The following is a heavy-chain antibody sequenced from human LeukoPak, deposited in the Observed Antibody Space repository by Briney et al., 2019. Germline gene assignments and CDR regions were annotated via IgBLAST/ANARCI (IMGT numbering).Heavy chain of an antibody. CDR2: IIGSGDTI. D-gene: IGHD3-22*01. CDR1: GFTFSSYE. J-gene: IGHJ4*02. Sequence: GGSLRLSCSASGFTFSSYEMNWVRQAPGKGLEWISYIIGSGDTIYYADSVKGRFTISRDNAKNSLYLQMNSLRAEDTAVYYCARDHKYYDSSGYLDYWGQGTLVTVSS. CDR3: ARDHKYYDSSGYLDY. V-gene: IGHV3-48*03.